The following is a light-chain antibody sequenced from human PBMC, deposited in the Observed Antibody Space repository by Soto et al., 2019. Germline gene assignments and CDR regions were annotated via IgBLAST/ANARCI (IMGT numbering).Light chain of an antibody. CDR2: WAS. Sequence: DIVMTQSPDSLAVSLGERATINCKSSQSVLSSSNNMNYLTWFQQMPGQPPRLLIYWASTWESGVPDRFSGSGSGTDFTLTISSLQAEDVAVYYCQQYYSAPYTFGQGTKLEIK. CDR1: QSVLSSSNNMNY. J-gene: IGKJ2*01. V-gene: IGKV4-1*01. CDR3: QQYYSAPYT.